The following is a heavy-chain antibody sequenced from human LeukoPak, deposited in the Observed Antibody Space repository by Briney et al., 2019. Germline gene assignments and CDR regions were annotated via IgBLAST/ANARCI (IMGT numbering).Heavy chain of an antibody. CDR2: IYRGGDT. Sequence: GRSLRLSCAVFGLTVSGNHMSWGGTSPGKGLEGVSVIYRGGDTYYADSVKGRFTISRDNSKNTLYLQMNRLRAEDTAVYYCARDLYQIGWWFDPWGQGTRVTVSS. J-gene: IGHJ5*02. CDR1: GLTVSGNH. CDR3: ARDLYQIGWWFDP. V-gene: IGHV3-66*01. D-gene: IGHD6-19*01.